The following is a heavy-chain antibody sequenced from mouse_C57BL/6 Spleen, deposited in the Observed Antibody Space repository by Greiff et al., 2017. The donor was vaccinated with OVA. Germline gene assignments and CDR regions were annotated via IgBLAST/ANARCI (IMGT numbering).Heavy chain of an antibody. CDR3: AGSDSSGYRAMDY. V-gene: IGHV1-53*01. CDR2: INPSNGGT. D-gene: IGHD3-2*02. J-gene: IGHJ4*01. CDR1: GYTFTSYW. Sequence: VQLQQPGTELVKPGASVKLSCKASGYTFTSYWMHWVKQRPGQGLEWIGNINPSNGGTNYNEKFKSKATLTVDKSSSTAYMQLSSLTSEDSAVYYCAGSDSSGYRAMDYWGQGTSVTVSS.